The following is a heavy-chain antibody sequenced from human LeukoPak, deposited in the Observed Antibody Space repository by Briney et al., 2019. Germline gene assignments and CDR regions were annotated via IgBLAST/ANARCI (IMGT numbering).Heavy chain of an antibody. J-gene: IGHJ3*02. CDR2: INHSGST. Sequence: PSETLSLTXAVYGGSFSGYYWSWICQPPGKGLEWIGEINHSGSTNYNPSLKSRVTISVDTSKNQFSLKLRSVTAADTAVYYCARTRVLVVVATINDAFDIWGQGTMVTVSS. D-gene: IGHD2-15*01. CDR3: ARTRVLVVVATINDAFDI. CDR1: GGSFSGYY. V-gene: IGHV4-34*01.